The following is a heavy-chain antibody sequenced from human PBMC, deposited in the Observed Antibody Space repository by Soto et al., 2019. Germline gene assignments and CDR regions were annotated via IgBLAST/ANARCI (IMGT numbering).Heavy chain of an antibody. J-gene: IGHJ4*02. V-gene: IGHV5-10-1*01. D-gene: IGHD2-2*01. CDR3: ARHDYVVLPPATFSFFY. CDR2: IDPSDSYT. CDR1: GYMFTSYW. Sequence: GESLKISCQGSGYMFTSYWITWVRQMPGKGLEWMGRIDPSDSYTIYSPSFQGHVTISTDKSISTAYLQWSSLKASDTAMYYCARHDYVVLPPATFSFFYWGQGTLVTGSS.